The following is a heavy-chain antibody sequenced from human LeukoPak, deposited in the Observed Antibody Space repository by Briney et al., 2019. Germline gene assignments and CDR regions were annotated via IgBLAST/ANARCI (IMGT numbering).Heavy chain of an antibody. CDR2: IRGSGGST. J-gene: IGHJ6*02. D-gene: IGHD4-11*01. V-gene: IGHV3-23*01. Sequence: GASLRLSCAASGFTFSRYPMSWLRQAPGQGPECLSAIRGSGGSTYYADSVKGRFTISRDNSKNTLYLQMNSLRAEATAVYYCASSREGYSNYRRDYYGMDVWGQGTTVTVSS. CDR1: GFTFSRYP. CDR3: ASSREGYSNYRRDYYGMDV.